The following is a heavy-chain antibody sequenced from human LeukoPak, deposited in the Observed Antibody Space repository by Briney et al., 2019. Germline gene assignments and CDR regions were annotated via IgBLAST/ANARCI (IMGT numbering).Heavy chain of an antibody. CDR2: ISSSGSTI. CDR1: GFTFSSYA. Sequence: GGSLRLSCAASGFTFSSYAMHWVRQAPGKGLEWVSYISSSGSTIYYADSVKGRFTISRDNAKNSLYLQMNSLRAEDTAVYYCARMEGYCSGGSCYVHWFDPWGQGTLVTVSS. D-gene: IGHD2-15*01. J-gene: IGHJ5*02. V-gene: IGHV3-48*04. CDR3: ARMEGYCSGGSCYVHWFDP.